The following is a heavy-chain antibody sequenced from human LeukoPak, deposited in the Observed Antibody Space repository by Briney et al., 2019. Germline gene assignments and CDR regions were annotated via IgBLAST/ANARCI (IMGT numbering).Heavy chain of an antibody. CDR2: IYYSGST. CDR1: GGSISSRSYY. Sequence: SETLSLTCTVSGGSISSRSYYWGWIRQPPGKGLEWIGSIYYSGSTYYNPSLKSRVTISVDTSKNQFSLKLSSVTAADTAVYYCARDSPYSGYVGWFDPWGQGTLVTVSS. J-gene: IGHJ5*02. D-gene: IGHD5-12*01. CDR3: ARDSPYSGYVGWFDP. V-gene: IGHV4-39*07.